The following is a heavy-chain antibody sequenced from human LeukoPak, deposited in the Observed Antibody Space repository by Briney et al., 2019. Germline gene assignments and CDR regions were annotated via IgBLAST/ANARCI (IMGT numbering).Heavy chain of an antibody. D-gene: IGHD3-22*01. CDR3: ARGVVVIGYQY. CDR1: GFTFSSYG. Sequence: LRLSCAASGFTFSSYGMHWVRQAPGKGLEWIGEINHSGSTNYNPSLKSRVTISVDTSKNQFSLKLSSVTAADTAVYYCARGVVVIGYQYWGQGTLVTVSS. CDR2: INHSGST. V-gene: IGHV4-34*01. J-gene: IGHJ4*02.